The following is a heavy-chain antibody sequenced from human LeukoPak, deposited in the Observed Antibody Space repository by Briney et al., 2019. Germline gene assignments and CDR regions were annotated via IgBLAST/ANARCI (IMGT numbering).Heavy chain of an antibody. CDR2: IHSSGST. CDR3: ASRRLWYGEDY. J-gene: IGHJ4*02. CDR1: GSTVSSNY. Sequence: GGSLRLSCAASGSTVSSNYMSWVRQAPGKGLEWVSTIHSSGSTYYAASVKGRFTISRDNSKNTLYLQMNSLRAEDTAVYYCASRRLWYGEDYWGQGTLVTVSS. V-gene: IGHV3-53*01. D-gene: IGHD3-10*01.